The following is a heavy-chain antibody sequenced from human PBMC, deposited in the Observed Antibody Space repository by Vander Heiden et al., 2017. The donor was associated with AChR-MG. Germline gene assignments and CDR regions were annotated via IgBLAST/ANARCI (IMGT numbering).Heavy chain of an antibody. CDR1: GFTLNRFG. Sequence: QVQLVESGGGVAQPGRSMRLPCITSGFTLNRFGMHWVRQSPGKGLEWVAVRSFDGGTKLYGDSVKGRFTISRDDSKNTLFLQMTSLRAEDTAIYYCVRDLDMDYWGQGTLGTVSS. D-gene: IGHD1-1*01. J-gene: IGHJ4*02. V-gene: IGHV3-30*03. CDR2: RSFDGGTK. CDR3: VRDLDMDY.